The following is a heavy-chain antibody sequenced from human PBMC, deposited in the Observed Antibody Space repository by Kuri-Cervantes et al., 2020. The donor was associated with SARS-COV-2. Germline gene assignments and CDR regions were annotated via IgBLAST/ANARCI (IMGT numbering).Heavy chain of an antibody. D-gene: IGHD2-21*02. CDR1: GYTFTSYG. J-gene: IGHJ2*01. V-gene: IGHV1-18*01. CDR3: ARVCKAYCGGDCSWYFDL. Sequence: ASVKVSCKASGYTFTSYGISWVRQAPGQGLEWMGWISGYNGNTKYAQKFQGRVTITADKSTSTAYMELSSLRSEDTAVYYCARVCKAYCGGDCSWYFDLWGRGTLVTVSS. CDR2: ISGYNGNT.